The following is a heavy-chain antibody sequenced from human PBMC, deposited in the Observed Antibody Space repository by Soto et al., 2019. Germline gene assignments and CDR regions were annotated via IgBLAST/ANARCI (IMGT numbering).Heavy chain of an antibody. J-gene: IGHJ6*02. CDR1: GGSISSSSYY. CDR3: ARRPVENGMDV. Sequence: ETLSLTCTVSGGSISSSSYYWGWIRQPPGKGLEWIGSIYYSGSTYYNPSLKSRVTISVDTSKNQFSLKLSSVTAADTAVYYCARRPVENGMDVWGQGTTVTV. CDR2: IYYSGST. V-gene: IGHV4-39*01.